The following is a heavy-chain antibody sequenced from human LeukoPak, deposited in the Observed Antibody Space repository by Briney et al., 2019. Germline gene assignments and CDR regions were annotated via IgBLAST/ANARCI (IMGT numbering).Heavy chain of an antibody. Sequence: PSETLSLTCTVSGYSISSGYYWGWIRQPPGKGLEWIGSIYHSGSTYYNPSLKSRVTISVDTSKNQFSLKLSSVTAADTAVYYRARAPKLFYDSSGYYFDPPPLRTPDYYFDYWGQGTLVTVSS. CDR1: GYSISSGYY. V-gene: IGHV4-38-2*02. CDR2: IYHSGST. CDR3: ARAPKLFYDSSGYYFDPPPLRTPDYYFDY. D-gene: IGHD3-22*01. J-gene: IGHJ4*02.